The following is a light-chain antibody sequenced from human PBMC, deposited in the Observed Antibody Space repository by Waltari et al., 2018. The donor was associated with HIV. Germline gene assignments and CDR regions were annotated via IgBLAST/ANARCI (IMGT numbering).Light chain of an antibody. J-gene: IGLJ2*01. CDR1: SSDVGRYDY. V-gene: IGLV2-8*01. CDR3: TSYAGINPVA. CDR2: AVN. Sequence: QSALTQPPSASGSPGQSVTISCTATSSDVGRYDYVSWYQQHPGKAPKLLIYAVNTPPSGVPDRFSGSKSGNTASLTVSGLQAEDEAEYSCTSYAGINPVAFGGGTKLTVL.